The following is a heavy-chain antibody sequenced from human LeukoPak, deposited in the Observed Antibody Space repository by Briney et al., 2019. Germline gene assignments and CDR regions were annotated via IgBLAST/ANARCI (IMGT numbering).Heavy chain of an antibody. CDR3: ATNILVRDIINWFDP. J-gene: IGHJ5*02. CDR1: GYTFTGYY. CDR2: IKPNSGVT. D-gene: IGHD3-10*01. V-gene: IGHV1-2*02. Sequence: GASVKVSCKASGYTFTGYYMHWVRQAPGQGLEWMGWIKPNSGVTRSAQKFQGRVTMTRDTSISTAYMELSSLRYDDTAVYYCATNILVRDIINWFDPWGQGTLVTVSS.